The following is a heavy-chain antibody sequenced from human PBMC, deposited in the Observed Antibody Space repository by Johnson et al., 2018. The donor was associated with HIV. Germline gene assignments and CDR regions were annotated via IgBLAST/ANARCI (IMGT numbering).Heavy chain of an antibody. Sequence: QMQLVESGGGVVQPGRSLRLSCAASGFTFSSMHWDRQAPGKGLEWVAVISHDGSHKYYADSVQGRFSISRDNSKNTLYLQMNSLRAEDTAVYYCARISGWYSPAFDIWGQGTMVTVSS. CDR2: ISHDGSHK. V-gene: IGHV3-30*14. D-gene: IGHD6-19*01. CDR3: ARISGWYSPAFDI. CDR1: GFTFSS. J-gene: IGHJ3*02.